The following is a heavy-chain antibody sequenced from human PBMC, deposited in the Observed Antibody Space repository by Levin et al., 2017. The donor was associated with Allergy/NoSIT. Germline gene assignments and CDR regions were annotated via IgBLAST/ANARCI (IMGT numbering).Heavy chain of an antibody. V-gene: IGHV3-23*01. Sequence: GGSLRLSCAASGFTFSSYAMSWVRQAPGKGLEWVSAISGSGGSTYYADSVKGRFTISRDNSKNTLYLQMNSLRAEDTAVYYCARGAQLYSSSSGSDYWGQGTLVTVSS. CDR3: ARGAQLYSSSSGSDY. J-gene: IGHJ4*02. CDR1: GFTFSSYA. CDR2: ISGSGGST. D-gene: IGHD6-6*01.